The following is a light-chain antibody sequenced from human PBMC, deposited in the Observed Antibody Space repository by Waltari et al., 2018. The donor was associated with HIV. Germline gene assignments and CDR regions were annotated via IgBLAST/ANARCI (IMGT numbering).Light chain of an antibody. V-gene: IGKV1-39*01. J-gene: IGKJ1*01. Sequence: DIQMTQSPSSLSASVGDRVTITCRASQSISSYLNWYQQKPGKAPKLLIYAASSLQSGVPSRFSGSGSGTDFTLTISSLQPEDSATYYCQQSYNNPWTFGQGTKVEIK. CDR2: AAS. CDR1: QSISSY. CDR3: QQSYNNPWT.